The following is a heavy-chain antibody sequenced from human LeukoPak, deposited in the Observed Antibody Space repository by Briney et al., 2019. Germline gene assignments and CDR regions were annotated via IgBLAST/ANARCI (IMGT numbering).Heavy chain of an antibody. CDR3: ARGGYSGYDFYFDY. V-gene: IGHV4-30-4*01. J-gene: IGHJ4*02. CDR2: IYYSGST. Sequence: SQTLSLTCTVSGGSISSGDYYWRWIRQPPGKGLEWIAYIYYSGSTYYNPSLKSRVTISVNTSKNQFSLKLSSVTAADTAVYYCARGGYSGYDFYFDYWGQGTLVTVSS. D-gene: IGHD5-12*01. CDR1: GGSISSGDYY.